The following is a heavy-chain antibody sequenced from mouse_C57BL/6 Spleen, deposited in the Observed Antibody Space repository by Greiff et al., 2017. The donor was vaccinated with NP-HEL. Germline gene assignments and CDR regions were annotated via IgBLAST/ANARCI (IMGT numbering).Heavy chain of an antibody. CDR3: TGGAHDDGDYVAWFAY. J-gene: IGHJ3*01. CDR1: GYTFTDYE. CDR2: IDPETGGT. V-gene: IGHV1-15*01. D-gene: IGHD2-3*01. Sequence: VQLQQSGAELVRPGASVTLSCKASGYTFTDYEMHWVKQTPVHGLEWIGAIDPETGGTAYNQKFKGKAILTADKSSSTAYMELRSLTSEDSAVYYCTGGAHDDGDYVAWFAYWGQGTLVTVSA.